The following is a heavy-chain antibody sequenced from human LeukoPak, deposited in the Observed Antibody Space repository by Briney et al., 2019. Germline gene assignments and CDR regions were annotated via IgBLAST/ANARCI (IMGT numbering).Heavy chain of an antibody. Sequence: ASVKVSCKASGVTFSSYAISWVRQAPGQGLEWIGGLRPVFGPINSAQKFQDRVTLTKDDSTTTAYMELRSLKSEDTAVYYCATNPMTGYHLGDHFYFYMAVWGKGTTVTVS. D-gene: IGHD1-20*01. CDR2: LRPVFGPI. J-gene: IGHJ6*03. V-gene: IGHV1-69*05. CDR1: GVTFSSYA. CDR3: ATNPMTGYHLGDHFYFYMAV.